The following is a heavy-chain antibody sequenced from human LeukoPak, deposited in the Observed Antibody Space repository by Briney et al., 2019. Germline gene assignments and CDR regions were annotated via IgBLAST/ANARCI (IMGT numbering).Heavy chain of an antibody. CDR1: GGSLNSYY. J-gene: IGHJ5*02. CDR2: VFYTGST. Sequence: SETLSLTCTVSGGSLNSYYWNWIRQSPGKGLEWIGYVFYTGSTNYNPSLKSRVTISADTSKNLFSLKLKSVTAADTAIYYCAKEGHSSGWFNWFDPWGQGALVIVSS. D-gene: IGHD6-19*01. V-gene: IGHV4-59*01. CDR3: AKEGHSSGWFNWFDP.